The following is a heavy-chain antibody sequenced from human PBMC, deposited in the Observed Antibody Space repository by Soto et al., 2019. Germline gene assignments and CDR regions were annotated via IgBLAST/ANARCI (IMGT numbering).Heavy chain of an antibody. D-gene: IGHD2-8*01. CDR3: ARTGGDCTQGVCYDY. J-gene: IGHJ4*02. V-gene: IGHV1-18*01. CDR1: GYTFTSYG. Sequence: ASVKVSCKASGYTFTSYGISWVRQAPGQGLEWMGWISPYNSNTRYAQNLLGRVTVTRDTSTSTAYMELTSLRSDDTAVYYCARTGGDCTQGVCYDYWGQGTLVTVSS. CDR2: ISPYNSNT.